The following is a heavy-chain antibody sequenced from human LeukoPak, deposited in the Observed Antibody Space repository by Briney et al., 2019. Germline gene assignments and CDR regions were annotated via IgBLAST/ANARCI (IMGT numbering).Heavy chain of an antibody. CDR1: GFTFSSYG. D-gene: IGHD4-17*01. CDR2: ISSSSSYI. CDR3: AREARSPRNDYGNAFDI. V-gene: IGHV3-21*01. Sequence: GGSLRLSCAASGFTFSSYGMHWVRQAPGKGLEWVSSISSSSSYIYYADSVKGRFTISRDNAKNSLYLQMNSLRAEDAAVYYCAREARSPRNDYGNAFDIWGQGTMVTVSS. J-gene: IGHJ3*02.